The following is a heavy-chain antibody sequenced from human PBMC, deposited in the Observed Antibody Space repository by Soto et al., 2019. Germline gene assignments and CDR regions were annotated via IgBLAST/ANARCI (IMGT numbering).Heavy chain of an antibody. Sequence: XGSLILSCSASGVSFSLYGMHWVRQAPGKGLEWVAVILYDGSNKYYADSVKGRFTISRDNSKNTLYLQMNSLRAEDTAVYYCAKDSYGSGTDYFYGMDVRGQGATVTVSS. CDR3: AKDSYGSGTDYFYGMDV. CDR2: ILYDGSNK. D-gene: IGHD3-10*01. V-gene: IGHV3-33*06. CDR1: GVSFSLYG. J-gene: IGHJ6*02.